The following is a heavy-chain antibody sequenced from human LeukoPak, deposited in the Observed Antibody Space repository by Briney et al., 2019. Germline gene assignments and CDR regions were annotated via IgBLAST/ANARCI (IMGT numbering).Heavy chain of an antibody. CDR2: INYSGST. CDR3: VRGGGANWAPCLYFDL. CDR1: DFTISTSY. Sequence: SETLSLTCTVSDFTISTSYMSWIRQPPGKGLEWIAYINYSGSTNYNPSLKSRVTISVDTSKNQFSLKVTSVTAADTGVYYCVRGGGANWAPCLYFDLWGRGTLVTVSS. D-gene: IGHD7-27*01. V-gene: IGHV4-59*01. J-gene: IGHJ2*01.